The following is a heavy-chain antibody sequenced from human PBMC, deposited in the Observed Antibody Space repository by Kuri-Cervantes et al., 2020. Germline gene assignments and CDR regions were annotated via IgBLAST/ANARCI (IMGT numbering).Heavy chain of an antibody. J-gene: IGHJ6*02. CDR2: ISWDGGST. CDR3: AKDTAMEDYYGMDV. V-gene: IGHV3-43*01. Sequence: GESLKISCAASGFTFDDYTMHWVRQAPGKGLEWVSPISWDGGSTYYADSVKGRFTISRDNSKNSLYLQMNSLRTEDTALYYCAKDTAMEDYYGMDVWGQGTTVTVSS. D-gene: IGHD5-18*01. CDR1: GFTFDDYT.